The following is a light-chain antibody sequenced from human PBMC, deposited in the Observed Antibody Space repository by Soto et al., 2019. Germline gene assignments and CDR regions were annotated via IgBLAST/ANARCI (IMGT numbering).Light chain of an antibody. CDR1: SSDVGGYNY. CDR3: RLDVV. CDR2: DVS. V-gene: IGLV2-14*01. J-gene: IGLJ2*01. Sequence: QSALTQPASVSGSPGQSITISCTGTSSDVGGYNYVSWYQQHPGKAPKLMIYDVSNRPSGVSNRFSGSKSGNTASLTISGVQGEDEADYFCRLDVVFGGGTKLTVL.